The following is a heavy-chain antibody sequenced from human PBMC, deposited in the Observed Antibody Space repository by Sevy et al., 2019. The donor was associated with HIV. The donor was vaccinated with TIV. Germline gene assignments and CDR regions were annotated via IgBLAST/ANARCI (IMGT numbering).Heavy chain of an antibody. CDR2: ISSSSSYI. CDR1: GFTFSSYS. V-gene: IGHV3-21*01. D-gene: IGHD3-3*01. Sequence: GGSLRLSCAASGFTFSSYSMNWVRQAPGKGLKWVSSISSSSSYIYYADSVKGRFTISRDNAKNSLYLQMNSLRAEDTAVYYCARRGSGYHAFDIWGQGTMVTVSS. J-gene: IGHJ3*02. CDR3: ARRGSGYHAFDI.